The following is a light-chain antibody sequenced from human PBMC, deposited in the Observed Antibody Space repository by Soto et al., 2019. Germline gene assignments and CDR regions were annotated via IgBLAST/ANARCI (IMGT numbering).Light chain of an antibody. CDR3: CSYAGSSTFLVV. CDR1: SSDVGSYNL. V-gene: IGLV2-23*01. J-gene: IGLJ2*01. CDR2: EGS. Sequence: QSALTQPASVSGSPGQSITISCTGTSSDVGSYNLVSWYQQHPGKAPKLMIYEGSKRPSGVSNRFSGSKSGNTASLTISGLQAEDEADNYCCSYAGSSTFLVVFGGGTKVTVL.